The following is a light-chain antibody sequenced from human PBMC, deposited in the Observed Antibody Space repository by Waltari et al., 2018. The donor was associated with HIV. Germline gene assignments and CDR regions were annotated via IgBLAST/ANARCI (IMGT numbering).Light chain of an antibody. CDR3: QVWDDAGGQAVWV. CDR2: DDS. J-gene: IGLJ3*02. Sequence: YVLTQPSSVSAAPGQKARMTCVGADLGPKRVSWYQQKSGQGPVLVIFDDSDRPAGVSGLISGVNSGGAATLTIDRVEVGDEADYYCQVWDDAGGQAVWVFGGGTKLTVL. CDR1: DLGPKR. V-gene: IGLV3-21*02.